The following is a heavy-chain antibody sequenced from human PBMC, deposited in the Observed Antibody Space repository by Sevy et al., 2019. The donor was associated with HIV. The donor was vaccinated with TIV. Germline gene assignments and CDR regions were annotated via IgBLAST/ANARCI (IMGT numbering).Heavy chain of an antibody. CDR2: MSYDGSNK. D-gene: IGHD6-6*01. V-gene: IGHV3-30*09. Sequence: GGSLRLSCAASGFTFSSYPMNWVRQAPGKGLEWVADMSYDGSNKYFADSVKGRFAVSRDNSKNTLYLQMSSLRAEDTAVYYCARGLAALPGYYYGMDVWGLGTTVTVSS. CDR3: ARGLAALPGYYYGMDV. J-gene: IGHJ6*02. CDR1: GFTFSSYP.